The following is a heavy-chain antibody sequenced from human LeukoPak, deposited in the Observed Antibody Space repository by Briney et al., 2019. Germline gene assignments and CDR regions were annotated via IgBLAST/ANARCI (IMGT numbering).Heavy chain of an antibody. CDR3: ARRVTGSSGRLFDY. CDR2: LYSDGDT. CDR1: GLSVGSNY. Sequence: GGSLRLSCAASGLSVGSNYMSWVRQAPGSGLEWVSVLYSDGDTYYTDSVKGRFTISRDNSKNTLYLQMNSLRADDTAVYYCARRVTGSSGRLFDYWGQGTLVTVSS. J-gene: IGHJ4*02. D-gene: IGHD6-19*01. V-gene: IGHV3-53*01.